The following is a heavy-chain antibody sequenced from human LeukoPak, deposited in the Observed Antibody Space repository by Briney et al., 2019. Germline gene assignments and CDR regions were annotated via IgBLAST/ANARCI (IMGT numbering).Heavy chain of an antibody. Sequence: GGSLRLSCAASGITFDDYAMHWVRQAPGKGLEWVSTISWNSDTIGYADSVKARFTISRDNAKNSLNLQMNSLRADDTALYYCVKDLFKYNGSPPRYWGQGTLVTVSS. D-gene: IGHD3-10*01. J-gene: IGHJ4*02. V-gene: IGHV3-9*01. CDR2: ISWNSDTI. CDR1: GITFDDYA. CDR3: VKDLFKYNGSPPRY.